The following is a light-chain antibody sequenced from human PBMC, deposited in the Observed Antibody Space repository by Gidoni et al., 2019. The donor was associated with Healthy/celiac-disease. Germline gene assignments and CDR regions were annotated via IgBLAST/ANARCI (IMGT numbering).Light chain of an antibody. Sequence: DIQMTQSPSSLSASLGDSVTITCRANQSISSYLNWYQQKPGKAPKLLIYAASSLQSGVPSRFSGSGSGTDSTLTISSLQPEDFATYYCQQSYSTPWTFGQGTKVEIK. CDR3: QQSYSTPWT. CDR2: AAS. V-gene: IGKV1-39*01. J-gene: IGKJ1*01. CDR1: QSISSY.